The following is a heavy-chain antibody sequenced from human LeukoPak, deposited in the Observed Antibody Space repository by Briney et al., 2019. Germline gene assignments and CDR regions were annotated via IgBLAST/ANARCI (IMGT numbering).Heavy chain of an antibody. D-gene: IGHD1-14*01. CDR2: ISSSGSTI. CDR3: ARGGFGMRLSNRRAFDY. J-gene: IGHJ4*02. V-gene: IGHV3-48*03. CDR1: GFTFSSYE. Sequence: GGSLRLSCAASGFTFSSYEMNWVRQAPGKGLEWVSYISSSGSTIYYADSVKGRFTISRDNAKNSLYLQMNSLRAEDTAVYYCARGGFGMRLSNRRAFDYWGQGTLVTVSS.